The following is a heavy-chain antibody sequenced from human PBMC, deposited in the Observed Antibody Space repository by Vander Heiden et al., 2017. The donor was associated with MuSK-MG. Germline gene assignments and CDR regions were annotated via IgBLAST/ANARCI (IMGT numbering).Heavy chain of an antibody. CDR2: INNDGTNT. CDR1: GFTFSDYW. CDR3: GTVCDF. V-gene: IGHV3-74*01. J-gene: IGHJ4*02. Sequence: VQLVESGGGLAQPGGSLRLSCAASGFTFSDYWMHWVRQVPGKGLVWGSGINNDGTNTYYADSVKGRLTISRDNAKNTVYLQMNSLRAEDTAVYYCGTVCDFWGQGTLGTVSS.